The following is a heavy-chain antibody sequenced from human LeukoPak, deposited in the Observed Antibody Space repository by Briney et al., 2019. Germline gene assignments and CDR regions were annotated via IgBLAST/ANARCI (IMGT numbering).Heavy chain of an antibody. CDR1: GGSFSGYY. CDR3: ARSGRITMVRGVKKNWFDP. Sequence: SETLSLTCAVYGGSFSGYYWSWIRQPPGKGLEWIGEINHSESTNYNPSLKSRVTISVDTSKNQFSLKLSSVTAADTAVYYCARSGRITMVRGVKKNWFDPWGQGTLITVSS. CDR2: INHSEST. V-gene: IGHV4-34*01. D-gene: IGHD3-10*01. J-gene: IGHJ5*02.